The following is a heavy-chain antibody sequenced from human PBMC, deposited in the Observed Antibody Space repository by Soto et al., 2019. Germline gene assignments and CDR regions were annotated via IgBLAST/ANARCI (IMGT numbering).Heavy chain of an antibody. J-gene: IGHJ6*02. CDR2: VNHSGST. Sequence: QVQLQQWGAGLLKPSETLSLTCAVYGGSFSGYHWSWIRQPPGKGLEWIGEVNHSGSTSYNPSLKSRVTISVDTSKNQCSLKGTSVNAADTAGYYCARGSGSSRGWGTYYSYGIDVCGQGTTVTVSS. D-gene: IGHD6-19*01. CDR3: ARGSGSSRGWGTYYSYGIDV. V-gene: IGHV4-34*01. CDR1: GGSFSGYH.